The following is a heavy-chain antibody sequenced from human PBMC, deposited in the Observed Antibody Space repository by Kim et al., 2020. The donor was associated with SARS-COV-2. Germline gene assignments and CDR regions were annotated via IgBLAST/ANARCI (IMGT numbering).Heavy chain of an antibody. D-gene: IGHD4-17*01. V-gene: IGHV4-39*02. CDR3: ASENDFGDYEHY. CDR2: IYYSGST. J-gene: IGHJ4*02. Sequence: SETLSLTCTVSGGSISTSSYYWGWIRQPPGKGLEWIGHIYYSGSTYYNPSLKSRLTISVDTSKNHFSLKLSSVTAADTAVYYCASENDFGDYEHYWGQGTLVTVSS. CDR1: GGSISTSSYY.